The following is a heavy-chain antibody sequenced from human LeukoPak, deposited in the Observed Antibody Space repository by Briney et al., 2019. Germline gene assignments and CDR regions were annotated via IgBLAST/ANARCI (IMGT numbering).Heavy chain of an antibody. CDR1: GFIFNRFG. D-gene: IGHD2-21*02. CDR3: ATSAHIEVGTAPPPDY. J-gene: IGHJ4*02. Sequence: PGRSLRLSCATSGFIFNRFGMHWVRQAPGKGLEWVAVIWYDGSNKDYADSVKGRFTISRDNSKNTLYLQMSGLRAEDTAVYYCATSAHIEVGTAPPPDYWGQGTLVTVTS. CDR2: IWYDGSNK. V-gene: IGHV3-33*01.